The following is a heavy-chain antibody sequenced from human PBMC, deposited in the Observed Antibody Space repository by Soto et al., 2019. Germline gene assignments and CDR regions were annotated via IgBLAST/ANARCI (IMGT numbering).Heavy chain of an antibody. CDR3: ARDRVYCSGGSCYSGNWFDP. CDR2: IYSGGST. V-gene: IGHV3-53*01. Sequence: GGSLRLSCAASGFTVSSNYMSWVRQAPGKGLEWVSVIYSGGSTYYADSVKGRFTISRDNSKNTLYLQMKSLRAEDTAVYYCARDRVYCSGGSCYSGNWFDPWGQGTLVTVS. D-gene: IGHD2-15*01. CDR1: GFTVSSNY. J-gene: IGHJ5*02.